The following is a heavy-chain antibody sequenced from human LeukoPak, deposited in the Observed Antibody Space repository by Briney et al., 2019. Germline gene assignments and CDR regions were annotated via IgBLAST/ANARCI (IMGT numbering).Heavy chain of an antibody. J-gene: IGHJ5*02. CDR3: ARAGRWLRKLKSGDWFDP. CDR2: IIPIFGTA. CDR1: GGTFSSYA. Sequence: SVKVSCKASGGTFSSYAISWVRQAPGQGLEWVGRIIPIFGTANYAQKFQGRVTITTDESTSTAYMELSSLRSEDTAVYYCARAGRWLRKLKSGDWFDPWGQGTLVTVSS. V-gene: IGHV1-69*05. D-gene: IGHD5-24*01.